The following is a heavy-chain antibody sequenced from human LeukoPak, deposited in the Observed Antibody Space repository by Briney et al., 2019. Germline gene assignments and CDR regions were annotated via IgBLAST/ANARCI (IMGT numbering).Heavy chain of an antibody. V-gene: IGHV4-30-2*01. CDR3: ASSPTMVYGEHVFDY. CDR1: GGSISSGSYY. J-gene: IGHJ4*02. D-gene: IGHD2-8*01. CDR2: IYHSGST. Sequence: SQTLPLTCTVSGGSISSGSYYWSWIRQPPGKGLEWIGYIYHSGSTYYNPSLKSRVTISVDRAKNQFSLKLSSVTAADTAVYYCASSPTMVYGEHVFDYWGQGTLVTVSS.